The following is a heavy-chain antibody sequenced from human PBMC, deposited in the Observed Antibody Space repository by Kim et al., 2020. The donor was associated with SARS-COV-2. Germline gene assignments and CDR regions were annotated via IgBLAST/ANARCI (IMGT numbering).Heavy chain of an antibody. V-gene: IGHV3-15*01. CDR2: GGTT. Sequence: GGTTDYAAPVKGRFTISRDDSKNTLYLQMNSLKTEDTAVYYCTTPGPTDYWGQGTLVTVSS. CDR3: TTPGPTDY. J-gene: IGHJ4*02.